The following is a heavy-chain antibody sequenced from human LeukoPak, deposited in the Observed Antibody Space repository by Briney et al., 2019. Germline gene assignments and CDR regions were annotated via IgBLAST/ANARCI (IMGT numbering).Heavy chain of an antibody. D-gene: IGHD3-10*01. V-gene: IGHV3-48*04. J-gene: IGHJ5*01. CDR2: ILHNSATI. CDR3: ARAYYYGSGSYPDS. Sequence: GGSLRLSCAASGFTFSSFSMNWVREAPGKGLEWLSYILHNSATIYYANSVKGRFTISRDNAKNSLYLQMNSLRAEDTAVYYCARAYYYGSGSYPDSWGQGTLVTVSS. CDR1: GFTFSSFS.